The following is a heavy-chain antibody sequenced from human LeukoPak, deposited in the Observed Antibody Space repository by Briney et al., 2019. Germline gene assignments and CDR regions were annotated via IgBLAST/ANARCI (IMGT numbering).Heavy chain of an antibody. V-gene: IGHV4-34*01. Sequence: SETLSLTCAVYGGSFSGYYWSWIRHPPGKGLEWIGEINHSGSTNYNPSLKSRVTISVDTSKNQFSLKLSSVTAADTAVYYCARRESGVQDYWGQGTLVTVSS. J-gene: IGHJ4*02. CDR2: INHSGST. D-gene: IGHD2-8*01. CDR1: GGSFSGYY. CDR3: ARRESGVQDY.